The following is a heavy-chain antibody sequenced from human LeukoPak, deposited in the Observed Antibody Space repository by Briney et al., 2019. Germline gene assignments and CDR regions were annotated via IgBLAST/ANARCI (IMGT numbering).Heavy chain of an antibody. J-gene: IGHJ3*02. Sequence: GGSLRLSCAASGFTFSAYWMTWVRQAPGKGLEWVANIKQDGSEKYYVDSVKGRFTISRDNAKNSLYLQMNSLRAEDTAVYYCARDLGGGDFWSGYHDAFDIWGQGTMVSVSS. CDR2: IKQDGSEK. CDR1: GFTFSAYW. V-gene: IGHV3-7*01. D-gene: IGHD3-3*01. CDR3: ARDLGGGDFWSGYHDAFDI.